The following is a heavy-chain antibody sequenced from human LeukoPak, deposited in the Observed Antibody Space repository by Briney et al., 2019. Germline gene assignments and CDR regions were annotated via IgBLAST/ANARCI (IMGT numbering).Heavy chain of an antibody. D-gene: IGHD5-12*01. V-gene: IGHV3-74*01. CDR2: IKSDGSWT. CDR1: GFSIRGYW. Sequence: GGSLRLSCAASGFSIRGYWMHWVRQAPGKGLMWVSRIKSDGSWTNYADSVRGQFTISRDNAKNTLYLQMIGLRAEDTAIYYCVRDGDAYDFDHWGQGILVTVSS. J-gene: IGHJ4*02. CDR3: VRDGDAYDFDH.